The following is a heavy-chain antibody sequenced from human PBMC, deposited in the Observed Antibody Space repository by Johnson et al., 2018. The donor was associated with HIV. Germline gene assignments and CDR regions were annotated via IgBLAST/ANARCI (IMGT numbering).Heavy chain of an antibody. CDR3: ARGMYYYDFSGYLTRPRAFDI. J-gene: IGHJ3*02. Sequence: QVQLVESGGALVQPGGSLNLSCAASGFTFSSYGMHWVRQAPGKGLEWVAVIWYDGTNRYYGDSVKGRFTISRDNSKNTVYLQMNGLRAEDTALYYCARGMYYYDFSGYLTRPRAFDIWGQGTMVTISS. V-gene: IGHV3-33*08. CDR2: IWYDGTNR. D-gene: IGHD3-22*01. CDR1: GFTFSSYG.